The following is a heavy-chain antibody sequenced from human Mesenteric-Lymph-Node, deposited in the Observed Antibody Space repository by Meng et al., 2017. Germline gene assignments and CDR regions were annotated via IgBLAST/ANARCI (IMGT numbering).Heavy chain of an antibody. CDR2: INHSGST. V-gene: IGHV4-34*01. D-gene: IGHD3-16*01. J-gene: IGHJ5*02. CDR1: GGSFSGYY. Sequence: VQLKQWGSGLLNPSETLSIPCAVYGGSFSGYYWSWIRQPPGKGLEWIGEINHSGSTNYNPSLKSRVTMSVDTSKNQFSLMLSSVTAADTAVYYCARGNWRSKGGFDPWGQGTLVTVSS. CDR3: ARGNWRSKGGFDP.